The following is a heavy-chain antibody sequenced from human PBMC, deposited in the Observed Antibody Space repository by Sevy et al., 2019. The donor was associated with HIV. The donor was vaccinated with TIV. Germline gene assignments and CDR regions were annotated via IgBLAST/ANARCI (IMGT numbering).Heavy chain of an antibody. Sequence: GGSLRLSCAASGFTFSSHSMNWVRQAPGKGLEWVSSISSSSSYIYYADSVKGRFTISRDKDKNSLYLQMNSLRAEDTAVYYCARLEYVSTSGAFDIWGQGTMVTVSS. V-gene: IGHV3-21*01. D-gene: IGHD6-6*01. CDR2: ISSSSSYI. CDR3: ARLEYVSTSGAFDI. CDR1: GFTFSSHS. J-gene: IGHJ3*02.